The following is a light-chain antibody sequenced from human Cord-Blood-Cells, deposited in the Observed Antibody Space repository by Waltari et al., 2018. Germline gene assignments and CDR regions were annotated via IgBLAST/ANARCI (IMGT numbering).Light chain of an antibody. J-gene: IGKJ2*03. V-gene: IGKV1-33*01. CDR2: DAS. CDR1: QAISNY. Sequence: DIQITKSPSSLSASVGDRVTITCQASQAISNYLNWYQQKPGKAPKLLIYDASNLETGVPSRFSGSGSGTDFTFTISSLQPEDIATYYCQQYDTVYSFGQGTKLEIK. CDR3: QQYDTVYS.